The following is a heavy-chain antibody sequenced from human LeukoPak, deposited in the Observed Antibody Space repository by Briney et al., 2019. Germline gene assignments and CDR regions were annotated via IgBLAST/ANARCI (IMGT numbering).Heavy chain of an antibody. CDR1: GFTFTSSA. CDR3: AAASHIVVVTASFDY. D-gene: IGHD2-21*02. CDR2: LVVGSGNT. J-gene: IGHJ4*02. Sequence: GTSVKVSCKASGFTFTSSAVQWVRQARGQRLEWIGWLVVGSGNTNYAQKFQERVTITRDMSTSTAYMELSGLRSEDTAVYYCAAASHIVVVTASFDYWGQGTLVTVSS. V-gene: IGHV1-58*01.